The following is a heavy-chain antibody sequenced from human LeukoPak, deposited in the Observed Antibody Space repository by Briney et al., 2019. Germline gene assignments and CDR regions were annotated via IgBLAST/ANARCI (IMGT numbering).Heavy chain of an antibody. CDR3: ARDRVGANGY. D-gene: IGHD1-26*01. CDR2: ISSSSSTI. J-gene: IGHJ4*02. Sequence: GGSLRLSCAASGFTFSSYSMNWVRQAPGKGLEWVSYISSSSSTIYYADSVKGRFTISRDNAKNSLYLQMNSLRAEDTAVYYCARDRVGANGYCGQGTLVTVSS. V-gene: IGHV3-48*01. CDR1: GFTFSSYS.